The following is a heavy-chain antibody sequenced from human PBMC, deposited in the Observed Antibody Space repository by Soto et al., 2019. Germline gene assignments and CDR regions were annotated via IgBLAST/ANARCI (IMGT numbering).Heavy chain of an antibody. Sequence: PSETLSLTCAVSGGSISSGGYSWSWIRQPPGKGLEWIGYIYHSGSTYYNPSLKSRVTISVDRSKNQFSLKLSSVTAADTAVYYCARGVSSGYYYFDYWSQGTLVTVSS. CDR1: GGSISSGGYS. CDR3: ARGVSSGYYYFDY. V-gene: IGHV4-30-2*01. J-gene: IGHJ4*02. D-gene: IGHD3-22*01. CDR2: IYHSGST.